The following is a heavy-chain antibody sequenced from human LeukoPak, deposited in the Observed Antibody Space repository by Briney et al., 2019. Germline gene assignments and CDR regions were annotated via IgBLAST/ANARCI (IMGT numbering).Heavy chain of an antibody. CDR3: TRQSSDFWSGSAGDYYYMDV. V-gene: IGHV3-73*01. CDR2: IRSKANNYAT. CDR1: GFIFSGSA. J-gene: IGHJ6*03. Sequence: GGSLRLSCAASGFIFSGSAMHWVRQASGKGLEWVGRIRSKANNYATAYAASVKGRFTISRDDSKNTAYLQMNSLKTEDTAVYYCTRQSSDFWSGSAGDYYYMDVWGKGTTVTVSS. D-gene: IGHD3-3*01.